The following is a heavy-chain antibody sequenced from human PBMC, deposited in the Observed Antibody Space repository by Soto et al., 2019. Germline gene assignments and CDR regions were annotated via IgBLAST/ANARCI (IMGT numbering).Heavy chain of an antibody. CDR3: TTDRHVWGSYRYGNYYYGMDV. D-gene: IGHD3-16*02. Sequence: PGGSLRLSCAASGFTFSNAWMNWVRQAPGKGLEWVGRIKSKTDGGTTDYAAPVKGRFTISRDDSKNTLYLQMNSLKTEDTAVYYCTTDRHVWGSYRYGNYYYGMDVWGQGTTVTVSS. V-gene: IGHV3-15*07. CDR2: IKSKTDGGTT. J-gene: IGHJ6*02. CDR1: GFTFSNAW.